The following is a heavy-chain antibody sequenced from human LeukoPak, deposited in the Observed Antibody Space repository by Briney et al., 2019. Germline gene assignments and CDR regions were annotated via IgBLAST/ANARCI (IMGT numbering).Heavy chain of an antibody. J-gene: IGHJ4*02. D-gene: IGHD1-26*01. V-gene: IGHV3-7*03. CDR2: IKQDGSES. CDR1: GFSFSSYW. Sequence: GGSLRLSCAATGFSFSSYWMTWARQAPGKGLEWAANIKQDGSESHYVDSVKGRFTISRDNAKNSLYLQMNSLRAEDTAVYYCARIRGLDYWGQGTLVTVSS. CDR3: ARIRGLDY.